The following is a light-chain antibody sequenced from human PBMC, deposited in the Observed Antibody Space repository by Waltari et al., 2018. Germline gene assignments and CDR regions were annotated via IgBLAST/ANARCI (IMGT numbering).Light chain of an antibody. CDR2: DVS. Sequence: QSALTQPASVSGSPGQSITISCTGNSSDVGGYNYVPWYQQHPGKAPKLMIYDVSKRPSGVSNRFSGSKSGNTASLTISGLQAEDEADYYCCSYAGSSTFEVFGTGTKVTVL. CDR3: CSYAGSSTFEV. J-gene: IGLJ1*01. CDR1: SSDVGGYNY. V-gene: IGLV2-23*02.